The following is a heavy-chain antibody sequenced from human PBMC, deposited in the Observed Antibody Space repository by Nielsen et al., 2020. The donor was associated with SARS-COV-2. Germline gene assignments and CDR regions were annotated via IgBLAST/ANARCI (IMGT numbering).Heavy chain of an antibody. CDR1: GDFVSTSY. Sequence: SETLSLTCTVSGDFVSTSYWSWIRQPPGKGLEWIGYVHYTGTTKYKSSLKSRVTMSVDTSNNQFSLKLTSMTAADTAVYCCAREGSGSYPDAFDVWGQGTMVTVSS. D-gene: IGHD3-10*01. J-gene: IGHJ3*01. CDR3: AREGSGSYPDAFDV. V-gene: IGHV4-59*02. CDR2: VHYTGTT.